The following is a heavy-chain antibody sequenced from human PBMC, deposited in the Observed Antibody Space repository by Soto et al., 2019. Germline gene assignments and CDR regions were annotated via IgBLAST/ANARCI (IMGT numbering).Heavy chain of an antibody. CDR1: GGSFSGYY. CDR2: INHSGST. J-gene: IGHJ4*02. D-gene: IGHD1-26*01. V-gene: IGHV4-34*01. Sequence: SETLSLTCAVYGGSFSGYYWSWIRQPPGKGLEWIGEINHSGSTNYNPSLKSRVTISVDTSKNQFSLKLSSVTAADTAVYYCARVLSGSSLFDYRGQGTLVTVSS. CDR3: ARVLSGSSLFDY.